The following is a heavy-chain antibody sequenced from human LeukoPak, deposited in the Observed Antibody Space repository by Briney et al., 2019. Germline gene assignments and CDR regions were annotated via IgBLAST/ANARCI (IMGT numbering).Heavy chain of an antibody. CDR1: GGSISSSSYY. D-gene: IGHD3-10*01. V-gene: IGHV4-39*07. J-gene: IGHJ4*02. Sequence: SETLSLTCTVSGGSISSSSYYCGWIRQPPGKGLEWIGSIYYSGSTYYNPSLKSRVTISVDTSKNQFSLKLSSVTAADTAVYYCARIYGSGSLKYYFDYWGQGTLVTVSS. CDR2: IYYSGST. CDR3: ARIYGSGSLKYYFDY.